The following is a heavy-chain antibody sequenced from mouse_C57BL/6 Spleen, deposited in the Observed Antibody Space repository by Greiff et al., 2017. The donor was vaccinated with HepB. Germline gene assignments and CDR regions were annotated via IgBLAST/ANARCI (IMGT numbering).Heavy chain of an antibody. CDR3: ARHVLTGYAMDY. CDR2: ISNGGGST. CDR1: GFTFSDYY. V-gene: IGHV5-12*01. D-gene: IGHD4-1*01. Sequence: EVQGVESGGGLVQPGGSLKLSCAASGFTFSDYYMYWVRQTPEKRLEWVAYISNGGGSTYYPDTVKGRFTISRDNAKNTLYLQMSRLKSEDTAMYYCARHVLTGYAMDYWGQGTSVTVSS. J-gene: IGHJ4*01.